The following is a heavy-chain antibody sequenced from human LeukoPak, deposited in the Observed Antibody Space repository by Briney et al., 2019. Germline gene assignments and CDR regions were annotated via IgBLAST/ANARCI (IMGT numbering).Heavy chain of an antibody. CDR2: IWSDGSNK. V-gene: IGHV3-33*01. D-gene: IGHD1-26*01. Sequence: GGSLRLSCAASGFTFSNYGLHWVRQAPGKGLEWVAVIWSDGSNKYYADSAKGRFTISRDNSKNTLYLQMNSLRAEDTAVYYCARASGSYDYWGQGALVTVSS. CDR3: ARASGSYDY. CDR1: GFTFSNYG. J-gene: IGHJ4*02.